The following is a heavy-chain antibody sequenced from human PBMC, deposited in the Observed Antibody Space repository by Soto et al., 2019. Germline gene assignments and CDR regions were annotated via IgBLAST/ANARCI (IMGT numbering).Heavy chain of an antibody. CDR1: GFTFSSYA. CDR3: AKVYSSSWTYSAEYFQH. J-gene: IGHJ1*01. V-gene: IGHV3-23*01. D-gene: IGHD6-13*01. CDR2: ISGSGGST. Sequence: GGSLRLSCAASGFTFSSYAMSWVRQAPGKGLEWVSAISGSGGSTYYADSVKGRFTISRDNSKNTLYLQMNSLRAEDTAVYYCAKVYSSSWTYSAEYFQHWGQGTLVTVSS.